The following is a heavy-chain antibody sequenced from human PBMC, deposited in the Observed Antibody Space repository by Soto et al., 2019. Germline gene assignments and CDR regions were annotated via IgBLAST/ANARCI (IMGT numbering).Heavy chain of an antibody. D-gene: IGHD2-2*01. J-gene: IGHJ6*02. V-gene: IGHV3-48*03. CDR3: ARDGAGHIVVVPAASPTGMDV. CDR2: ISSSGSTI. CDR1: GFTFSSYE. Sequence: GGSLRLSCAASGFTFSSYEMNWVRQAPGKGLEWVSYISSSGSTIYYADSVKGRFTISRDNAKNSLYLQMNSLRAEDTAVYYCARDGAGHIVVVPAASPTGMDVWGQGTTVTVSS.